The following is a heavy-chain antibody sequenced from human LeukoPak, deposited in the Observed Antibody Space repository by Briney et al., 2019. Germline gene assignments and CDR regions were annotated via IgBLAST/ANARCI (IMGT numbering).Heavy chain of an antibody. CDR1: GYTFTSYA. J-gene: IGHJ1*01. D-gene: IGHD6-13*01. Sequence: ASVKVSCKASGYTFTSYAFRWVRQAPGQGLEWMGWISAYNGNTNYAQKLQGRVTMTTDTSTSTAYMELRSLRSDDTAVYYCARDIAAAGIEYFQHWGQGTLVTVSS. CDR2: ISAYNGNT. V-gene: IGHV1-18*01. CDR3: ARDIAAAGIEYFQH.